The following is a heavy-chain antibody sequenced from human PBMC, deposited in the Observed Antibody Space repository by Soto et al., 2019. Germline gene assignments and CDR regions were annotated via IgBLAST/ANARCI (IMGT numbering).Heavy chain of an antibody. J-gene: IGHJ4*02. V-gene: IGHV3-48*02. Sequence: PGGSLRLSCAASGFTFSSYSMNWVRQAPGQGLEWVSYVSSSGSTKYHAGSVKGRFSISRDNAKHSLYLQMNSLRDEETAVYYCARADWGIAMAGDFWGQGTLVTVSS. D-gene: IGHD6-19*01. CDR1: GFTFSSYS. CDR3: ARADWGIAMAGDF. CDR2: VSSSGSTK.